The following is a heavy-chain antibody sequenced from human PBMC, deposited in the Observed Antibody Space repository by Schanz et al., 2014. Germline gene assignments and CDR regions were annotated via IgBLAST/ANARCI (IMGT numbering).Heavy chain of an antibody. V-gene: IGHV3-23*01. CDR1: GFTFSTSA. Sequence: VQLLESGGGLVQPGGSLRLSCAASGFTFSTSAMSWVRQVPGKGLEWVSAILGLASTTYYADSVKGRFTISRDNSKNMLYLQLNSLRAEDAAVYYCTREVRLDQRGNWFDTWGQGTLVTVSS. CDR3: TREVRLDQRGNWFDT. CDR2: ILGLASTT. J-gene: IGHJ5*02. D-gene: IGHD6-19*01.